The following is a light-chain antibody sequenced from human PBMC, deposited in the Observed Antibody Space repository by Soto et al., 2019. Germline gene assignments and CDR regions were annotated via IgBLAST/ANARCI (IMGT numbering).Light chain of an antibody. V-gene: IGKV3-20*01. J-gene: IGKJ3*01. CDR2: GSS. Sequence: DIVLTQSPATLSLSPGERATLSCRASQSVSSCYLAWYQQKPDQAPRLIIYGSSSRATGLPDRFSGSGSGTDLTLTISSLEPEDVAVYYCQQYGSSTLFTFGPGTKVDIK. CDR1: QSVSSCY. CDR3: QQYGSSTLFT.